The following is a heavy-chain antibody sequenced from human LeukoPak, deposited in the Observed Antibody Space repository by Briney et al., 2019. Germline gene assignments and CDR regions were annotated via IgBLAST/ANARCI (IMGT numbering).Heavy chain of an antibody. D-gene: IGHD2-15*01. CDR2: FGGSDGST. CDR1: GFTFSSYA. CDR3: AKHCIGGTCFDY. Sequence: GGSLRLSCAASGFTFSSYAMSWVRQAPGKGLEWVSVFGGSDGSTYYADSVKGRFTVSRDISKNTLYLQMNSLRAEDTAVYYCAKHCIGGTCFDYRGQGTLVTVSS. V-gene: IGHV3-23*01. J-gene: IGHJ4*02.